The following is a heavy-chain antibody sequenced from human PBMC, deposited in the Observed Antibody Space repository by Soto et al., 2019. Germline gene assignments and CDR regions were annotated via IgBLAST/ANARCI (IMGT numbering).Heavy chain of an antibody. CDR3: WATTLRTIFGVVIPLVHYYYGMDV. CDR2: IKQDGSEK. Sequence: PGGSLRLSCAASGFTFSSYWMSWVRQAPGKGLEWVANIKQDGSEKYYVDSVKGRFTISRDNAKNSLYLQMNSLRAEDTAVYYCWATTLRTIFGVVIPLVHYYYGMDVWGQGTTVTVSS. CDR1: GFTFSSYW. J-gene: IGHJ6*02. V-gene: IGHV3-7*01. D-gene: IGHD3-3*01.